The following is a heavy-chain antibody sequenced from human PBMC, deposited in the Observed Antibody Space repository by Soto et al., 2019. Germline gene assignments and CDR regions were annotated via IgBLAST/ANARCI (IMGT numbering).Heavy chain of an antibody. D-gene: IGHD2-15*01. CDR1: GYAFASYG. Sequence: ASVKVSCKASGYAFASYGINWVRRAPGQGLEGVGWMSTYNENKVYAQKLQGRVAMTMDAATTTAFLDLSHLRSDDTAVYYCAKDAREAAPSDVWGQGTLVTVSS. CDR3: AKDAREAAPSDV. CDR2: MSTYNENK. V-gene: IGHV1-18*01. J-gene: IGHJ3*01.